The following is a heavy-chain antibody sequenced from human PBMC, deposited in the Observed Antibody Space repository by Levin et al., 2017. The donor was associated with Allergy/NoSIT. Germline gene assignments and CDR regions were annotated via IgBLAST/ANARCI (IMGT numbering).Heavy chain of an antibody. D-gene: IGHD3-16*01. CDR2: IIPIFGTA. J-gene: IGHJ6*03. Sequence: KISCKASGGTFSSYAISWVRQAPGQGLEWMGGIIPIFGTANYAQKFQGRVTITADESTSTAYMELSSLRSEDTAVYYCAGGRRVRNPRGGYYYYYYMDVWGKGTTVTVSS. CDR3: AGGRRVRNPRGGYYYYYYMDV. CDR1: GGTFSSYA. V-gene: IGHV1-69*01.